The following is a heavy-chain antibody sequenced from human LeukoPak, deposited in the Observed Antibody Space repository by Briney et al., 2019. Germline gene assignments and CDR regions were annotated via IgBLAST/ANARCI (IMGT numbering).Heavy chain of an antibody. CDR3: ARIAVAGHYFDY. V-gene: IGHV4-39*01. Sequence: SETLSLTCTVSGGSISSSSYYWGWIRQPPGKGLEWIGSIYYSGSTYYNPSLKSRVTISVDTSKHQFSLKLSSVTAADTAVYYCARIAVAGHYFDYWGQGTLVTVSS. D-gene: IGHD6-19*01. CDR2: IYYSGST. J-gene: IGHJ4*02. CDR1: GGSISSSSYY.